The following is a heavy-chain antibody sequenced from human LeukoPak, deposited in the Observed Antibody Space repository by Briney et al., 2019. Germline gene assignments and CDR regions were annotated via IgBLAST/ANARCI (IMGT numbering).Heavy chain of an antibody. CDR2: IYPSDSDT. CDR1: GYSFSTYW. V-gene: IGHV5-51*01. CDR3: ARSGYSGYGGDY. D-gene: IGHD5-12*01. J-gene: IGHJ4*02. Sequence: GESLKSFSKGSGYSFSTYWMGWVRHLPGKGLEWMGIIYPSDSDTRYSPSFQGQVTISADKSISTAYLQWSSLKASDTAMYYCARSGYSGYGGDYWGQGTLITVSP.